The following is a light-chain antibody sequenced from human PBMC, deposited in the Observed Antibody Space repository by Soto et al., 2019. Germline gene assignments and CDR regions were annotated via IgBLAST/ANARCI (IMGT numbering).Light chain of an antibody. V-gene: IGLV2-14*01. CDR3: TSYTSNTTWV. Sequence: QSALTQPAAVSGPPGQSITISCTGTSSDVGRYNYVSWYQQHSGEAPKLVIYEVRNRPSGISNRFSASKSGNTASLTISGLQAEDEADYYCTSYTSNTTWVFGGGTKLTVL. CDR2: EVR. J-gene: IGLJ3*02. CDR1: SSDVGRYNY.